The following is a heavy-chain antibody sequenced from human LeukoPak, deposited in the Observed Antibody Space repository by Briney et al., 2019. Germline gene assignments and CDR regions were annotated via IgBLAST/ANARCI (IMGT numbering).Heavy chain of an antibody. V-gene: IGHV3-23*01. CDR3: AKRMTQWLSPAYFDY. D-gene: IGHD6-19*01. CDR1: GFTFRRYG. Sequence: GGSLRLSCAASGFTFRRYGMNWVRQAPGKGLEWISAISTSGGNTFYADSVKGRFTISRDNSKSTLSLQMNSLRAEDTAVYYCAKRMTQWLSPAYFDYWGQGTLVTVSS. CDR2: ISTSGGNT. J-gene: IGHJ4*02.